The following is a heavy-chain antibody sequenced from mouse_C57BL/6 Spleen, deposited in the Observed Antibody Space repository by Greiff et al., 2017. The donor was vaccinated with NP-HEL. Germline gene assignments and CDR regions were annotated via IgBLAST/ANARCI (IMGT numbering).Heavy chain of an antibody. CDR1: GYTFTSYW. V-gene: IGHV1-53*01. CDR3: ARGDIGRYWYFDV. J-gene: IGHJ1*03. D-gene: IGHD3-1*01. CDR2: INPSNGGT. Sequence: VQLQQPGTELVKPGASVKLSCKASGYTFTSYWMHWVKQRPGQGLEWIGNINPSNGGTNYNEKFKSKATLTVDKSSSTAYMQLSSLTSEDSAVYYCARGDIGRYWYFDVWGTGTTVTVSS.